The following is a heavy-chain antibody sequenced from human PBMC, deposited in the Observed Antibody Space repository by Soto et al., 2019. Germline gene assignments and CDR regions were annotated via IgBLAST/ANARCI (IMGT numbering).Heavy chain of an antibody. D-gene: IGHD6-19*01. CDR3: TREDIAVAATAFDY. V-gene: IGHV3-21*01. Sequence: GGSLRLSCAASGFTFSAYAINWVRQAPGKGLAWVSSISSSSSYIYYADSVKCRFTISRDNAKNSLYLQMNSLRAEDTVVYYWTREDIAVAATAFDYLRQGSLVKVST. CDR2: ISSSSSYI. CDR1: GFTFSAYA. J-gene: IGHJ4*02.